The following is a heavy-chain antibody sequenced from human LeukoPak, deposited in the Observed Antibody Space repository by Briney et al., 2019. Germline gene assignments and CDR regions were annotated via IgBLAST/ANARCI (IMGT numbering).Heavy chain of an antibody. V-gene: IGHV3-23*01. J-gene: IGHJ4*02. CDR1: GFTFSTYA. Sequence: GGSLRLSCAASGFTFSTYAMSWVGQAPGKGLEWVSAISTSGGGTYYTDSVKGRFTISRDNPKNTLYLQMNSLRAEDTAVYYCAKKGTTTGTGYFDYWGQGTLVTVSS. CDR2: ISTSGGGT. CDR3: AKKGTTTGTGYFDY. D-gene: IGHD1-1*01.